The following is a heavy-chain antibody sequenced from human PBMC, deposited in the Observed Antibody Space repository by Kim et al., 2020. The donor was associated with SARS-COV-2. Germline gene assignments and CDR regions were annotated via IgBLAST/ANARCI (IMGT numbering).Heavy chain of an antibody. Sequence: GGSLRLSCAASGFTFSSYAMHWVRQAPGKGLEWVAVISYDGSNKYYADSVKGRFTISRDNSKNTLYLQMNSLRAEDTAVYYCAREISRLRNGMDVWGQGTTVTVSS. CDR3: AREISRLRNGMDV. J-gene: IGHJ6*02. D-gene: IGHD5-18*01. CDR1: GFTFSSYA. CDR2: ISYDGSNK. V-gene: IGHV3-30*04.